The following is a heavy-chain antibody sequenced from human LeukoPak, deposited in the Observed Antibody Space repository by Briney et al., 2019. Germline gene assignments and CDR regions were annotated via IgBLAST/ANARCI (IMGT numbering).Heavy chain of an antibody. CDR2: INGSGGST. Sequence: PGGSLRLSCAASGFTFSSYAMSWVRQAPGKGLEWVSAINGSGGSTYYADSVKGRFTISRDNSKNTLYLQMNSLRAEDTAVYYCAKTRNSYGYRWGPNWFDPWGQGTLVTVSS. J-gene: IGHJ5*02. CDR1: GFTFSSYA. D-gene: IGHD5-18*01. V-gene: IGHV3-23*01. CDR3: AKTRNSYGYRWGPNWFDP.